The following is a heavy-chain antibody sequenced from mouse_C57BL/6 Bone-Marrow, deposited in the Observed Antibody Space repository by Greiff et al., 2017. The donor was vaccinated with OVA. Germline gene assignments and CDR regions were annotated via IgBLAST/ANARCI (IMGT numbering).Heavy chain of an antibody. CDR2: IYPGDGDT. V-gene: IGHV1-82*01. J-gene: IGHJ3*01. CDR1: GYAFSSSW. Sequence: QVQLQQSGPELVKPGASVKISCKASGYAFSSSWMNWMKQRPGKGLEWIGRIYPGDGDTNYNGKFKGKATLTADKSSSTAYMQLSSLTSEDSAVYFCAGNWGWFAYWGQGTLVTVSA. CDR3: AGNWGWFAY.